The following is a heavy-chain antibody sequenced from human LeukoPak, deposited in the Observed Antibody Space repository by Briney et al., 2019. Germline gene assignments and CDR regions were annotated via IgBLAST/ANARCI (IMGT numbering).Heavy chain of an antibody. CDR3: ARDSDTAMGTDAFDI. CDR1: GFTFSSYY. D-gene: IGHD5-18*01. Sequence: GGSLRLSCAASGFTFSSYYMNWVRQAPGKGLEWVSSISSSNSYIYYADSVKGRFTISRDNAKNSLYLQMNSLRAEDTAVYYCARDSDTAMGTDAFDIWGQGTMVTVSS. V-gene: IGHV3-21*01. J-gene: IGHJ3*02. CDR2: ISSSNSYI.